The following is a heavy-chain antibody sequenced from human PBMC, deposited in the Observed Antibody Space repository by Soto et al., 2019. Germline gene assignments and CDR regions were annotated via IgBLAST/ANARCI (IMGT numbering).Heavy chain of an antibody. CDR2: IYYSGST. Sequence: PSETLSLTCTVSGGSISSSSYYWGWIRQPPGKGLEWIGSIYYSGSTYYNPSLKSRVTISVDTSKNQFSLKLSSVTAADTAVYYCARPEAVAGLKGNDYWGQGTLVTVSS. D-gene: IGHD6-19*01. V-gene: IGHV4-39*01. J-gene: IGHJ4*02. CDR3: ARPEAVAGLKGNDY. CDR1: GGSISSSSYY.